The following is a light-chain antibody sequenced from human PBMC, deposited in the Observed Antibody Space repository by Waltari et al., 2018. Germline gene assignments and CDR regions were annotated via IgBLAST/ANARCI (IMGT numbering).Light chain of an antibody. CDR3: QQYNSYPWT. Sequence: DLQMTQSPSTLSASVGDRVTITCRASQSVSNWLSWYQQKPGRAPNLLIYTASSVEGGVPSRCSGSGSGTEFTLTISSLQPDDFATYYCQQYNSYPWTFGQGTKVEIK. J-gene: IGKJ1*01. V-gene: IGKV1-5*03. CDR2: TAS. CDR1: QSVSNW.